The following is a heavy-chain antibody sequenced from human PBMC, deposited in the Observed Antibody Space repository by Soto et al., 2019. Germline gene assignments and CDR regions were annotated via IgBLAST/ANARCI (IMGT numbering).Heavy chain of an antibody. CDR3: TREGRGGNFDP. J-gene: IGHJ5*02. Sequence: QVQLVQSGAEVKKPGSSVKVSCKVSGGTFSTNGISWVRQAPGKGLEWMGAIVPIFDKANYAQKFQGRLTITADESTGTAYMELSSLTYEDTALFFCTREGRGGNFDPWGQGTLVTVSS. CDR2: IVPIFDKA. D-gene: IGHD2-21*02. V-gene: IGHV1-69*12. CDR1: GGTFSTNG.